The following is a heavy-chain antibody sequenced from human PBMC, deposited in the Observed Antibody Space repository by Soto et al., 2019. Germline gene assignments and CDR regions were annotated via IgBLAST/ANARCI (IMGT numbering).Heavy chain of an antibody. V-gene: IGHV4-39*01. CDR1: GGSISSSSYY. Sequence: SETLSLTCTVSGGSISSSSYYWGWIRQPPGKGLEWIGSIYYSGNTYYTPSLKSRVTISVDTSKNQFSLRLSSVTAADTAVYYCARPLYFFGSGSYPWFDPWGQGTLVTVSS. CDR3: ARPLYFFGSGSYPWFDP. D-gene: IGHD3-10*01. CDR2: IYYSGNT. J-gene: IGHJ5*02.